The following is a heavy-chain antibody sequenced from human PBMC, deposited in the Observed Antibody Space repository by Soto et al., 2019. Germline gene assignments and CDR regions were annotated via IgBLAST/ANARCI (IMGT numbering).Heavy chain of an antibody. CDR2: IWYDGSSK. J-gene: IGHJ3*01. CDR1: GFTFRSSG. D-gene: IGHD4-17*01. V-gene: IGHV3-33*01. Sequence: QVPLVQSGGGVVQPGRSLTLSCAVSGFTFRSSGMHWVRQAPGKGLEWVAVIWYDGSSKYYADSVKGRFTISRDSSKNTLYLQLHSLRAEDTDVYYCARDISRTVNTINDDFSFWGQGTPVTVSS. CDR3: ARDISRTVNTINDDFSF.